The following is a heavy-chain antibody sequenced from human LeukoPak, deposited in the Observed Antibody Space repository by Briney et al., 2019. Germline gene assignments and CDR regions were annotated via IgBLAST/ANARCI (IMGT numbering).Heavy chain of an antibody. CDR2: ITVSGDST. V-gene: IGHV3-23*01. J-gene: IGHJ3*02. CDR3: AKPLKYYYDSSGCLDI. CDR1: GFTFSSYA. Sequence: VGSLRLSCAAFGFTFSSYAMSWVRQAPGKGLEWVSAITVSGDSTYYADSVKGRFTLSTANSQHSLYLQMNSLRDEDTAVYYCAKPLKYYYDSSGCLDIWGQGTMVTVSS. D-gene: IGHD3-22*01.